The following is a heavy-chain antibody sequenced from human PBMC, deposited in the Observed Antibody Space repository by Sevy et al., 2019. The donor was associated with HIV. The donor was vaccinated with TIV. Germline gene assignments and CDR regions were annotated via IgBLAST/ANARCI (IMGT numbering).Heavy chain of an antibody. CDR2: IKQDGSEK. V-gene: IGHV3-7*03. J-gene: IGHJ5*02. CDR1: GFTFSSYW. Sequence: GGSLRLSCAASGFTFSSYWMSWVRQAPGKGLEWVANIKQDGSEKYYVDSVKGRFTISRDNAKNSLYLQMNSLRAEDTAVYYCARVDLGSGWPTWFDPWGQGTLVTVSS. D-gene: IGHD6-19*01. CDR3: ARVDLGSGWPTWFDP.